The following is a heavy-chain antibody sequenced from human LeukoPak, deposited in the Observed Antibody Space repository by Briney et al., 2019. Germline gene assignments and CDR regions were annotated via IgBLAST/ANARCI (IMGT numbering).Heavy chain of an antibody. Sequence: ASETLSLTCAVYGGSSSGYYWSWIRQPPGKGLEWIGEINHSGSTNYNPSLKSRVTISVDTSKNQFSLKLSSVTAADTAVYYCARRLRGYCSSTSCYKGGYFDYWGQGTLVTVSS. CDR1: GGSSSGYY. CDR2: INHSGST. V-gene: IGHV4-34*01. D-gene: IGHD2-2*02. J-gene: IGHJ4*02. CDR3: ARRLRGYCSSTSCYKGGYFDY.